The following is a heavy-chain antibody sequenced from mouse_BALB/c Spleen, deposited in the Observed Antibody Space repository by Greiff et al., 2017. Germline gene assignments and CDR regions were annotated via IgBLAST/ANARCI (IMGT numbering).Heavy chain of an antibody. D-gene: IGHD2-4*01. J-gene: IGHJ1*01. V-gene: IGHV1S34*01. CDR2: ISCYNGAT. Sequence: LVKTGASVKISCKASGYSFTGYYMHWVKQSHGKSLEWIGYISCYNGATSYNQKFKGKATFTVDTSSSTAYMQFNSLTSEDSAVYYCAREDYDYDVRYFDVGGAGRAVTDTS. CDR1: GYSFTGYY. CDR3: AREDYDYDVRYFDV.